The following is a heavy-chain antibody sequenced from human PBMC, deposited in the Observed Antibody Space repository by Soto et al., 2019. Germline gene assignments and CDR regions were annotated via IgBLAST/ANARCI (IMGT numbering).Heavy chain of an antibody. Sequence: ASVKVSCKASGYTFTSYYMHWVRQAPGQGLEWMGIINPSGGSTSYAQKFQGRVTMTRDTSTSTVYMGLSSLRSEDTAVYYCLTSSGRQDWAFDIWGQGTMVTVSS. CDR1: GYTFTSYY. D-gene: IGHD6-19*01. J-gene: IGHJ3*02. CDR2: INPSGGST. CDR3: LTSSGRQDWAFDI. V-gene: IGHV1-46*01.